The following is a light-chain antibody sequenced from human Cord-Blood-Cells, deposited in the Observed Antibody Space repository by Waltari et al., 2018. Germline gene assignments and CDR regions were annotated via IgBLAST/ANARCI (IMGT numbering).Light chain of an antibody. CDR3: QQRSNWPMYT. V-gene: IGKV3-11*01. Sequence: EIVLTQSPATLSLSPGERATLSCRASQSVSSYLAWYQQKPGQAPRLLIYDASNRATGIPAMFSDSGSGTDFTLTISSLEPEDFAVYYCQQRSNWPMYTFGQGTKLEIK. CDR2: DAS. J-gene: IGKJ2*01. CDR1: QSVSSY.